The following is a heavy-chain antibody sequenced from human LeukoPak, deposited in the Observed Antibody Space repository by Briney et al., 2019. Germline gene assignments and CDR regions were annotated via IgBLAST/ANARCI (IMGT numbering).Heavy chain of an antibody. V-gene: IGHV3-21*01. D-gene: IGHD6-25*01. Sequence: PGGSLTLSCAPSGFTFTDYSMNWVRQAPGKGLEWVAHISTVSTYTHYTDSVKGRFTISRDNRKNLLYLQMSSLGAEDTAVYYCARDGSGFYHYYMDVWGKGTTVTVSS. J-gene: IGHJ6*03. CDR3: ARDGSGFYHYYMDV. CDR2: ISTVSTYT. CDR1: GFTFTDYS.